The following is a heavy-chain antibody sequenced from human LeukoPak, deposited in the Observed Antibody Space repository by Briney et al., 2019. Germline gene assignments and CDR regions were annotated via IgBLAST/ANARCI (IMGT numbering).Heavy chain of an antibody. CDR1: GLTLSNYW. J-gene: IGHJ4*02. Sequence: GGSLKLSCTASGLTLSNYWMIWARQAPGKGLQWVAKIKQDGSEKYYVDSVKGRFTISRDNSKNTLYLQMSSLRAEDTAVYYCVKDGYYYDSSGYSNRLPFVLDYWGQGTLVTVSS. D-gene: IGHD3-22*01. V-gene: IGHV3-7*01. CDR3: VKDGYYYDSSGYSNRLPFVLDY. CDR2: IKQDGSEK.